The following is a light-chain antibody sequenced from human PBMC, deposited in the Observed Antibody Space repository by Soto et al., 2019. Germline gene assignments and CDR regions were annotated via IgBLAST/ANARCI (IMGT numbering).Light chain of an antibody. J-gene: IGLJ1*01. V-gene: IGLV2-14*01. Sequence: QSALTQPASVSGSPGQSITISCTGTSSDVGGYNYVSWYQQHSGKAPKLMIYDVSNRPSGVSNRFSGSKSGNTASLTISGLQAEDEADYYCGSYASSSTPEVFATGTKVTVL. CDR2: DVS. CDR1: SSDVGGYNY. CDR3: GSYASSSTPEV.